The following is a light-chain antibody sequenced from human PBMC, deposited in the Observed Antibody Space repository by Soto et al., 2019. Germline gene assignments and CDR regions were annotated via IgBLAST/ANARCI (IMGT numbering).Light chain of an antibody. CDR1: QSILSTSNNKNY. Sequence: DIVLTQSPDSLAVSLGERAAINCKSSQSILSTSNNKNYLAWYQQKPRQPPKLLIYWASTRESGVPDRFSGSGSGTDFTLTISGLQAADVAVYYCQQYYATPTFGQGTKVEIK. J-gene: IGKJ1*01. CDR2: WAS. V-gene: IGKV4-1*01. CDR3: QQYYATPT.